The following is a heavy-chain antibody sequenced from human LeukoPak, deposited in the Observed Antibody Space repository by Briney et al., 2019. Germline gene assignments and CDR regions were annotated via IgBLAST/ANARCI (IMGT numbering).Heavy chain of an antibody. Sequence: SETLSLTCTVSGYSISSGYYWGWIRQPPGKGLEWIGSIYHSGSTYYNPSLKSRVTISVDTSKNQFSLKLSSVTAADTAVYYCARDPYDSSGFDYWGQGTLVTVSS. D-gene: IGHD3-22*01. CDR1: GYSISSGYY. CDR2: IYHSGST. J-gene: IGHJ4*02. CDR3: ARDPYDSSGFDY. V-gene: IGHV4-38-2*02.